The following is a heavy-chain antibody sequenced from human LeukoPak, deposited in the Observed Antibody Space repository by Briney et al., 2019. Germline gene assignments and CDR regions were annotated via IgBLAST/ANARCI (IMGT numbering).Heavy chain of an antibody. CDR3: ARSTSAADFYYYYYGMDV. D-gene: IGHD6-13*01. CDR2: ISYDGSNK. CDR1: GSTFSSYA. V-gene: IGHV3-30*04. Sequence: GRSLRLSCAASGSTFSSYAMHWVRQAPGKGLEWVAVISYDGSNKYYADSVKGRFTISRDNSKNTLYLQMNSLRAEDTAVYYCARSTSAADFYYYYYGMDVWGQGTTVTVSS. J-gene: IGHJ6*02.